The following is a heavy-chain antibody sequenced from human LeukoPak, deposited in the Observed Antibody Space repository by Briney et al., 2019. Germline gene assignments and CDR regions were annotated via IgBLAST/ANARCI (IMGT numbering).Heavy chain of an antibody. CDR1: GYSFTSYW. V-gene: IGHV5-51*01. D-gene: IGHD3-22*01. J-gene: IGHJ3*02. CDR3: ARSYYDSSGYFLDAFDI. CDR2: IYPGDSDT. Sequence: GESLKIFCKGSGYSFTSYWIGWVRQMPGKGLEWMGIIYPGDSDTRYSPSFQGQVTISADKSISTAYLQWSSLKASDTAMYYCARSYYDSSGYFLDAFDIWGQGTMVTVSS.